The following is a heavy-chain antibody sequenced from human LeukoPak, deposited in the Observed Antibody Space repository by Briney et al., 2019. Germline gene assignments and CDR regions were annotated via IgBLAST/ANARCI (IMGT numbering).Heavy chain of an antibody. D-gene: IGHD3-22*01. Sequence: GGSLRLSCAASGFTFSSYEMNWVRQAPGKGLELVSYISSSGRTIYYEDSVKGRFTMSRDNAKKSLYLQMNSLRAEDTAVYYCARAKYDSSGYYYSGFDIWGQGTMVTVSS. J-gene: IGHJ3*02. CDR3: ARAKYDSSGYYYSGFDI. CDR1: GFTFSSYE. V-gene: IGHV3-48*03. CDR2: ISSSGRTI.